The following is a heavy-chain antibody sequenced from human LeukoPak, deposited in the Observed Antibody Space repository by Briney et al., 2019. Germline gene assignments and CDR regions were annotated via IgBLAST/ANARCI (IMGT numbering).Heavy chain of an antibody. CDR3: ARDPHLTGYPTTALGDY. J-gene: IGHJ4*02. CDR2: IYSDGRT. V-gene: IGHV3-53*05. Sequence: GGSLRLSCAASGFTVSSNYMSWVRQAPGKGLEWVSVIYSDGRTYYADSVKGRFTISRDNSKNTLYLQMNSLRAEDTAVYYCARDPHLTGYPTTALGDYWGQGTLVTVSS. D-gene: IGHD3-9*01. CDR1: GFTVSSNY.